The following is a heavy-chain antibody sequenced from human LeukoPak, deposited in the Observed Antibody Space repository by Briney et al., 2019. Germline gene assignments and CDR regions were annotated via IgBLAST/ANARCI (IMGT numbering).Heavy chain of an antibody. CDR3: ARAGYCSGGSCHHYYYYYMEV. CDR2: ISAYNGNT. D-gene: IGHD2-15*01. CDR1: GYTFTSYG. V-gene: IGHV1-18*01. J-gene: IGHJ6*03. Sequence: GASVKVSCKASGYTFTSYGISWLRQAPGQGLEWMGWISAYNGNTNYAQKLQGRVTMTTDTSASTAYMELRSPRSDDTAVYYCARAGYCSGGSCHHYYYYYMEVWGKGTTVTVSS.